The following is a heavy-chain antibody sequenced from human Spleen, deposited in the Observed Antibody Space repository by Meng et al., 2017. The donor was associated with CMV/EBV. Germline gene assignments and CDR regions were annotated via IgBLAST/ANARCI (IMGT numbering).Heavy chain of an antibody. J-gene: IGHJ4*02. CDR3: AKGGYDYSYFDY. CDR1: GGSFSGYY. CDR2: INHSGST. Sequence: QVQLQQWGAGLLKPSETLSPTCAGYGGSFSGYYWSWIRQPPGKGLEWIGEINHSGSTNYNPSLKSRVTISVDTSKNQFSLKLSSVTAADTAVYYCAKGGYDYSYFDYWGQGTLVTVSS. V-gene: IGHV4-34*01. D-gene: IGHD5-12*01.